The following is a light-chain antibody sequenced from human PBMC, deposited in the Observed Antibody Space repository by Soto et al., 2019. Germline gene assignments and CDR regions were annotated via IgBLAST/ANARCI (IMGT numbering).Light chain of an antibody. CDR3: LQDYNYPHT. V-gene: IGKV1-6*01. Sequence: IQMTQSPSALSASVGDRVTITCRASPGIRDDLGWYQQKPGEAPKALIYGASNLQSGVPSRFSASGSGTDFTLTISSLQPEDFATYYCLQDYNYPHTFGQGTKVDIK. CDR1: PGIRDD. J-gene: IGKJ2*01. CDR2: GAS.